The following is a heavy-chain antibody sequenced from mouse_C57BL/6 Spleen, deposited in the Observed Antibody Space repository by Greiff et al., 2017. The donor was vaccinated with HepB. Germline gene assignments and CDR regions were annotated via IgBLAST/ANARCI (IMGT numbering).Heavy chain of an antibody. CDR2: IDPSDSET. J-gene: IGHJ4*01. D-gene: IGHD2-1*01. CDR1: GYTFTSYW. CDR3: ARIDYYGNPSAMDY. V-gene: IGHV1-52*01. Sequence: QVQLQQPGAELVRPGSSVKLSCKASGYTFTSYWMHWVKQRPIQGLEWIGNIDPSDSETHYNQKFKDKATLTVDKSSSTAYMQLSSLTSEDSAVYYCARIDYYGNPSAMDYWGQGTSVTVSS.